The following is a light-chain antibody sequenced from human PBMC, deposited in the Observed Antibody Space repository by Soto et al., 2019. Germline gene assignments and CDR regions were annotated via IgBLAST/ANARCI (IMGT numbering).Light chain of an antibody. CDR3: QQYDNWPET. J-gene: IGKJ1*01. Sequence: EIVMTQSPATLSVCPGEGASLSRRASQSVSSNLAWYQQKPGQAPRLLIFGASTRATGFPARFSGSRSGTEFTLTISSLQSEDFAVYYCQQYDNWPETFGQGTKVEIK. CDR2: GAS. CDR1: QSVSSN. V-gene: IGKV3-15*01.